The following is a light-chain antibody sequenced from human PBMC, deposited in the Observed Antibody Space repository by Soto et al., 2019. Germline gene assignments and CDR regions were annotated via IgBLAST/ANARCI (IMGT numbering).Light chain of an antibody. CDR3: QQYNSYSWT. CDR2: ATS. Sequence: DIQMTQSPSSLSESVVDRFASTFKASQDISNYLNWYQQKPGKAPNLLIYATSSLQSGVPSRFSGSGSGTEFTLTISSLQPDDFATYYCQQYNSYSWTFGQGTKVDI. J-gene: IGKJ1*01. V-gene: IGKV1-16*01. CDR1: QDISNY.